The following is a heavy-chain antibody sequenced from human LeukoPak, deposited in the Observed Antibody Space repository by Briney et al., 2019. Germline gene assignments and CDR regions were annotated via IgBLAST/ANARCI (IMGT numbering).Heavy chain of an antibody. D-gene: IGHD2-15*01. J-gene: IGHJ4*02. CDR3: AKVRVGTAHFDY. Sequence: GGSLRLSCAASGFTFSSYGMHWVRQAPGKGLEWVAVISYDGSNKYYADSVKGRFTISRDNSKNTLYLQMNSLRPEDTAVYYCAKVRVGTAHFDYWGQGTLVTVSS. V-gene: IGHV3-30*18. CDR2: ISYDGSNK. CDR1: GFTFSSYG.